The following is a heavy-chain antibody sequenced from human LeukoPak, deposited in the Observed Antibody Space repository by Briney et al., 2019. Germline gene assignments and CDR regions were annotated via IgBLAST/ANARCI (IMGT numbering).Heavy chain of an antibody. CDR1: GGSIPSSIYY. J-gene: IGHJ4*02. D-gene: IGHD2-2*01. CDR3: ALRTMPPYYFDF. Sequence: PSETLSLTCTVSGGSIPSSIYYRGWIRQPPGKGLEWIGSIYYSGGTYYNPSLTSRVTISVDTSKNQCSLKLSSVTAAGTALYYCALRTMPPYYFDFWGQGTLVTVSS. CDR2: IYYSGGT. V-gene: IGHV4-39*01.